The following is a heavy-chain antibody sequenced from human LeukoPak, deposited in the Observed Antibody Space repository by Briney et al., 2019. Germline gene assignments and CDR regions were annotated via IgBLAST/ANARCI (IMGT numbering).Heavy chain of an antibody. Sequence: GESLRLSCGASGFTFSSYAMSWVRQAPGKGLEWVSSISGSGGSTYYADSVKGRFTISRDNSKNTLFLQMNSLRAEDTAIYYCAKDFEYSGYSSSNFDYWGQGTLVTVSS. V-gene: IGHV3-23*01. CDR2: ISGSGGST. D-gene: IGHD6-13*01. J-gene: IGHJ4*02. CDR3: AKDFEYSGYSSSNFDY. CDR1: GFTFSSYA.